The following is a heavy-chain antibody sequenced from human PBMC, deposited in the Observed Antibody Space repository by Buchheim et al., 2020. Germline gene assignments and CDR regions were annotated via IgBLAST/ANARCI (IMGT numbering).Heavy chain of an antibody. CDR1: GFTFSSYA. Sequence: EVQLLESGGGLVQPGGSLRLSCAASGFTFSSYAMSWVRQAPGKGLEWVSAISGSGGSTYYADSVKGRITISSDNSKNTLYLQMNSLRAEDTAVYYCAKDRDMIVVVYYYYGMDVRGQGTT. CDR3: AKDRDMIVVVYYYYGMDV. J-gene: IGHJ6*02. D-gene: IGHD3-22*01. CDR2: ISGSGGST. V-gene: IGHV3-23*01.